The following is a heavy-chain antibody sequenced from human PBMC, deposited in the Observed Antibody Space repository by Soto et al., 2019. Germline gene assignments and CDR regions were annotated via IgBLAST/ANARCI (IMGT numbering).Heavy chain of an antibody. CDR3: GREKSPRGYSSRADPYYFDY. V-gene: IGHV3-33*01. J-gene: IGHJ4*02. CDR2: IWYDGSNK. CDR1: GFTFSSYD. Sequence: QVQLVESGGGVVQPGRSLRLSCAASGFTFSSYDMHWVRQAPGKGLEWVAVIWYDGSNKYYADSVKGRFTISRDNSKNTLYLQMNSLRAEDTAVYYCGREKSPRGYSSRADPYYFDYWGQGTLVTVSS. D-gene: IGHD6-13*01.